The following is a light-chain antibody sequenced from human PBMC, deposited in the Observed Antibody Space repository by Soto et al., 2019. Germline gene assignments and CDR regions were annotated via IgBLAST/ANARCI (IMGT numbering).Light chain of an antibody. V-gene: IGLV2-11*01. CDR2: DVS. CDR1: SSDVGGYNY. J-gene: IGLJ1*01. Sequence: QSALTQPRSVSGSPGQSGTISCTGTSSDVGGYNYVSWYQQHPVKAPKLIIYDVSKRPSGVPDRFSGSKSGSTASLTISGLQAEDEADYYCCSYAGSYTYVFGPGTKLTVL. CDR3: CSYAGSYTYV.